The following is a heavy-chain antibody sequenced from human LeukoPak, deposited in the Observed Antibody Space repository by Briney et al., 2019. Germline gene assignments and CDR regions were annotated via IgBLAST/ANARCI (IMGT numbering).Heavy chain of an antibody. CDR1: GFTFSSYG. CDR2: ISSSSSYI. CDR3: ARGVRGSGSNWFDP. D-gene: IGHD3-10*01. V-gene: IGHV3-21*01. J-gene: IGHJ5*02. Sequence: GGSLRLSCAASGFTFSSYGMNWVRQAPGKGLEWVSSISSSSSYIYYADSVKGRFTISRDNAKNSLYLQMNSLRAEDTAVYYCARGVRGSGSNWFDPWGQGTLVTVSS.